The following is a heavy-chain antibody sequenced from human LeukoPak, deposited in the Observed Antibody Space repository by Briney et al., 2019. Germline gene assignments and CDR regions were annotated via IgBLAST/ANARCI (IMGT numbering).Heavy chain of an antibody. CDR2: ISLSGRT. Sequence: PSETLSLTCGVSGGSISSTNWWSWVRQPPGQGLEWIGEISLSGRTNYNPSLKSRVTMSLDESKNQVSLKLSSVTAADTAIYYCARELVLVVAATNWFDPWGQGTLVTVSS. D-gene: IGHD2-15*01. CDR1: GGSISSTNW. J-gene: IGHJ5*02. V-gene: IGHV4-4*02. CDR3: ARELVLVVAATNWFDP.